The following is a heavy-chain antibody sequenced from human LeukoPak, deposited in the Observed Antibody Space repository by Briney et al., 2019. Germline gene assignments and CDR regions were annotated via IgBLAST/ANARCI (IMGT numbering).Heavy chain of an antibody. CDR3: ARGRYYDFWSPFDP. V-gene: IGHV4-34*01. D-gene: IGHD3-3*01. J-gene: IGHJ5*02. CDR2: INHSEST. Sequence: PSETLSLTCAVYGGSFSNYYWSWIRQPPGKGLEWIAEINHSESTDYNPSLKSRVTISVDTSKNQFSLKLSSVTAADTAVYYCARGRYYDFWSPFDPWGQGTLVTVSS. CDR1: GGSFSNYY.